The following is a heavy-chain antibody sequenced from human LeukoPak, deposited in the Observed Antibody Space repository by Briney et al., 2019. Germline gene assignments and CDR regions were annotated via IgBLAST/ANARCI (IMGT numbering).Heavy chain of an antibody. CDR1: GYSISSGYY. V-gene: IGHV4-38-2*02. J-gene: IGHJ6*03. CDR2: IFHSGTT. Sequence: SETLSLTCTVSGYSISSGYYWGWVRQPPGKGLEWIGSIFHSGTTYYNPSLQSRLTMSVDTSKNQFSLKLSSVTAADTAVYYCARGASNWNDPYYYMDVWGKGTTVTVSS. CDR3: ARGASNWNDPYYYMDV. D-gene: IGHD1-1*01.